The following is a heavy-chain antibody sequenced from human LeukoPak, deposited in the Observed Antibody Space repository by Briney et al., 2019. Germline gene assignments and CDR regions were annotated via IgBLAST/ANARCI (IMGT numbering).Heavy chain of an antibody. D-gene: IGHD3-22*01. Sequence: GASVKVSCKASGYTFSSYDLNWVRQATGQGLEWMGWMNPKSGNTGYAQNLQGRVTMTTDTSTTTAYMELRSLRSDDTAVYYCARDGHRMYYYDSSDYRFDYWGQGTLVTVSS. CDR1: GYTFSSYD. CDR2: MNPKSGNT. CDR3: ARDGHRMYYYDSSDYRFDY. J-gene: IGHJ4*02. V-gene: IGHV1-8*01.